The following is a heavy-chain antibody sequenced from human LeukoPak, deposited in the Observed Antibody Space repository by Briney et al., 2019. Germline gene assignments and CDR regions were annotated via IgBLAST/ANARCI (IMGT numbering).Heavy chain of an antibody. CDR3: ASGGEYSSSLWETVDP. J-gene: IGHJ5*02. CDR2: ISSSSSYI. D-gene: IGHD6-6*01. Sequence: GGSLRLSCAASGFTFSSYSMNWVRQAPGKGLEWVSSISSSSSYIYYADSVKGRFTISRDNAKNSLYLQMNSLRAEDTAVYYCASGGEYSSSLWETVDPWGQGTLVTVSS. CDR1: GFTFSSYS. V-gene: IGHV3-21*01.